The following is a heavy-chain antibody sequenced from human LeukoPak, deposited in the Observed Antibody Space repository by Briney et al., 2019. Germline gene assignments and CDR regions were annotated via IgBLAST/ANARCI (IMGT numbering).Heavy chain of an antibody. D-gene: IGHD5-24*01. V-gene: IGHV3-7*01. J-gene: IGHJ1*01. CDR3: ARGGDPRWLQLRGEE. CDR2: IKKDGSAK. Sequence: GGSLRLSCAASGFSFSNDWMSWVRQAPGKGLEWVANIKKDGSAKYYVDSVKGRFTISRDNAKYSLYLQMNSLRAEDTAVYYCARGGDPRWLQLRGEEGGQGILVTVSS. CDR1: GFSFSNDW.